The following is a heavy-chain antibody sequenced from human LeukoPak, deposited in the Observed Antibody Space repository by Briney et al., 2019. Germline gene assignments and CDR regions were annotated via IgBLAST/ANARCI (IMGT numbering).Heavy chain of an antibody. Sequence: GGSLRLSCAASGFTFSKYWMLWVRQAPGKGLESVSRINTDGTVTTYADSVKGRFTVSRDNADNTMFLQMSGVRDEDTAVYYCATKQWLAPPPDSWGQGTPVTVSS. CDR3: ATKQWLAPPPDS. V-gene: IGHV3-74*01. D-gene: IGHD6-19*01. CDR1: GFTFSKYW. J-gene: IGHJ4*02. CDR2: INTDGTVT.